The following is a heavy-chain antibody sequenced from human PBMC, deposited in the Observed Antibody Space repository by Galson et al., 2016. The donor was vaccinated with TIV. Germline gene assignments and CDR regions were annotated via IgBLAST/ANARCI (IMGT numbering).Heavy chain of an antibody. CDR1: GYKFSTYW. V-gene: IGHV5-51*01. D-gene: IGHD3-3*01. CDR3: ARHGYDFWNGQDYFFYGMDV. CDR2: IYPGDSDT. Sequence: QSGAEVKKPGESLKIACKTSGYKFSTYWMSWVRQMPGKGPEWVGHIYPGDSDTRYSPSFQGHVTISADKSIDTAYLQWGSLKAPDSAIYYCARHGYDFWNGQDYFFYGMDVWGQGTTVIVS. J-gene: IGHJ6*02.